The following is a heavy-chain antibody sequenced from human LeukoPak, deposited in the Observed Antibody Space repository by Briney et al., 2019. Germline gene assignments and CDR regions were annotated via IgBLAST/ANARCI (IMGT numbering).Heavy chain of an antibody. CDR2: IYHSGST. D-gene: IGHD6-19*01. V-gene: IGHV4-38-2*02. Sequence: SETLSLTCAVSGYSISSGYYWGWIRQPPGKGLEWIGIIYHSGSTYYNPSLKSRVTISVDTSKNQFSLKLSSVTAADTAVYYCARDRIAVAGTDYYYYMDVWGKGTTVTVSS. J-gene: IGHJ6*03. CDR3: ARDRIAVAGTDYYYYMDV. CDR1: GYSISSGYY.